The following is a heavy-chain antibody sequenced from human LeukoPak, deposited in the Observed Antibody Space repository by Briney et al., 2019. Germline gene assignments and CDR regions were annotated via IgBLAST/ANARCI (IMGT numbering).Heavy chain of an antibody. CDR1: GGSIGSYY. Sequence: SETLSLTCTDSGGSIGSYYWNWIRQPPGKGLEWIGYIHYSGSTNHNASLKSRVTISVDTSKNQFSLKLSSVTAADTAVYYCARDGVAGGFDYWGQGTLVTVSS. J-gene: IGHJ4*02. D-gene: IGHD6-19*01. V-gene: IGHV4-59*01. CDR3: ARDGVAGGFDY. CDR2: IHYSGST.